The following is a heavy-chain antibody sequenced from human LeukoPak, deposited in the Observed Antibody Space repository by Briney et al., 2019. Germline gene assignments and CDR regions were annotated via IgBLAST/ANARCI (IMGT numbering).Heavy chain of an antibody. Sequence: ASVKVSCKASGYTFTGYYMHWVRQAPGQGLEWMGWINPNSGGTNYAQKFQGRVTMTRDTSISTAYMELSRLRSDDTAVYYCARGGRIAAAGTPKFDYWGQGTLVTVSS. CDR3: ARGGRIAAAGTPKFDY. V-gene: IGHV1-2*02. CDR2: INPNSGGT. J-gene: IGHJ4*02. CDR1: GYTFTGYY. D-gene: IGHD6-13*01.